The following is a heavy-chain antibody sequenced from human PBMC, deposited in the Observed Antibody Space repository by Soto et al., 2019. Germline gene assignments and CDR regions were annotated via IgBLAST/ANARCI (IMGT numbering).Heavy chain of an antibody. CDR2: IKQDGSEK. CDR3: ARVSSSYNYYYYYYMDV. J-gene: IGHJ6*03. D-gene: IGHD6-6*01. V-gene: IGHV3-7*01. CDR1: GFTFSNW. Sequence: EVQLVESGGGLVQPGGSLRLSCAASGFTFSNWMCWVHQAPGKGLEWVANIKQDGSEKYYVDSVKGRFTISRDNAKNSLYLQMNSLRAEDTAVYYCARVSSSYNYYYYYYMDVWGKGTTVTVSS.